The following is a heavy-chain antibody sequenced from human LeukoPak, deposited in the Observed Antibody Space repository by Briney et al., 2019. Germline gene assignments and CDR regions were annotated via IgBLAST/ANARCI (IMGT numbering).Heavy chain of an antibody. V-gene: IGHV3-21*01. D-gene: IGHD6-13*01. CDR2: LSSSSSYI. Sequence: GGSLRLSCAASGSSGTTNYMSWVRQAPGKGLEWVSSLSSSSSYIYYADSVKGRFTISRDNAKNSLSLQMNSLRAEDTAVYFCARENVAAAGIDYWGQGTLVTVSS. CDR3: ARENVAAAGIDY. CDR1: GSSGTTNY. J-gene: IGHJ4*02.